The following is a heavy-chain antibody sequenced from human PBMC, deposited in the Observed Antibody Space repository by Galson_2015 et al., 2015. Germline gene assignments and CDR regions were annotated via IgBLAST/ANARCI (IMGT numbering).Heavy chain of an antibody. CDR3: ARGHSGWYFDY. J-gene: IGHJ4*02. V-gene: IGHV3-53*01. CDR2: IYGGGST. D-gene: IGHD6-19*01. CDR1: GFTVSSNY. Sequence: SLRLSCAASGFTVSSNYMSWVRQAPGRGLEWVSVIYGGGSTYYADSVKGRFTISRDNSKNTLYLQMNSLRAEDTAVYYCARGHSGWYFDYWGQGTLVTVSS.